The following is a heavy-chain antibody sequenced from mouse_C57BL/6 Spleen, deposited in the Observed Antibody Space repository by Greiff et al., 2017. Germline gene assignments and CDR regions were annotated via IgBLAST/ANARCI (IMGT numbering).Heavy chain of an antibody. CDR3: AKKGGDWYFDV. Sequence: VQLQQSGPGLVQPSQSLSITCTVSGFSLTSYGVHWVRQSPGTGLAWLGVIWRGGSTDYNAAFMSRLSITKDNSKSQVFFKMNRLQADDTAIYYCAKKGGDWYFDVWGTGTTVTVSS. V-gene: IGHV2-5*01. CDR2: IWRGGST. J-gene: IGHJ1*03. CDR1: GFSLTSYG.